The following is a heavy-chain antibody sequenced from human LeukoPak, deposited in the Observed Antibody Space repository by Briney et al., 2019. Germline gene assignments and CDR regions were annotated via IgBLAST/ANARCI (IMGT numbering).Heavy chain of an antibody. CDR1: GGTFSSYA. V-gene: IGHV1-69*13. D-gene: IGHD4-23*01. Sequence: SVKVSCKASGGTFSSYAISWVRQAPGQGLEWMGGIIPIFGTANYAQKFQGRVTITADESTSTAYMELSSLRSDDTAVYYCARQGYSGHSQGAADYWGQGTLVTVSS. CDR3: ARQGYSGHSQGAADY. CDR2: IIPIFGTA. J-gene: IGHJ4*02.